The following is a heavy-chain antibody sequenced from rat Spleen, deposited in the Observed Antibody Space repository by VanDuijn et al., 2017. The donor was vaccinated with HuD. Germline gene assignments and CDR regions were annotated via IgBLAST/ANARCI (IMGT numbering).Heavy chain of an antibody. D-gene: IGHD1-1*01. CDR2: INYSGST. CDR3: ARSYGPHYYLPFAD. CDR1: NYSITSDY. Sequence: EVQLQESGPGLVKPSQSLSLTCSVTNYSITSDYWGWIRKFPGNKMEWMGFINYSGSTSYIPSLKSRISISRDTSKNQFFLQVDSVTTENTATYYWARSYGPHYYLPFADWGQGTLVTVSS. V-gene: IGHV3-1*01. J-gene: IGHJ3*01.